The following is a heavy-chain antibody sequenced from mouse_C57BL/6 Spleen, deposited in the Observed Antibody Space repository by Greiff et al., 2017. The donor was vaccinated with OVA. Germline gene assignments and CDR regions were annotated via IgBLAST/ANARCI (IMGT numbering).Heavy chain of an antibody. CDR3: ARWVITTVPLEYFDV. D-gene: IGHD1-1*01. Sequence: QVQLQQPGAELVKPGASVKLSCKASGYTFTSYWMHWVKQRPGRGLEWIGRIDPNSGGTKYNEKFKSKATLTVDKPSSTAYMRLSSLTSEDSAVYYCARWVITTVPLEYFDVWGTGTTVTVSS. J-gene: IGHJ1*03. V-gene: IGHV1-72*01. CDR2: IDPNSGGT. CDR1: GYTFTSYW.